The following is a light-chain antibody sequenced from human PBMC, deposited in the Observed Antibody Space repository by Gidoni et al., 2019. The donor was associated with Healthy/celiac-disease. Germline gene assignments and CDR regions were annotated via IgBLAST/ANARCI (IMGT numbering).Light chain of an antibody. CDR3: QRTYNAPPLT. CDR1: QCIRSY. CDR2: AAS. Sequence: DSQMTQSASYRSASVGDRVTITCRASQCIRSYLNWYQQRPEQAPKLLILAASSLRSGVPTTFSGSGTGSGFTLTISSLQPEDFATSYCQRTYNAPPLTFGGGTKVEIK. J-gene: IGKJ4*01. V-gene: IGKV1-39*01.